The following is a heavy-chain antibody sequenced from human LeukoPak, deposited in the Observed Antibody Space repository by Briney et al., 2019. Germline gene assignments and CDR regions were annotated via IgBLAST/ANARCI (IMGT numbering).Heavy chain of an antibody. CDR1: GFTFSSYA. CDR2: ISGSGGNT. D-gene: IGHD1-14*01. V-gene: IGHV3-23*01. CDR3: ARGTGDY. Sequence: PGGSLRLSCAASGFTFSSYAVTWVRQAPGKGLEWVSAISGSGGNTYYTDSVKGRFTISRDKSKNTLYLQMNSLRAEDTAVYYCARGTGDYWGQGTLVTVSS. J-gene: IGHJ4*02.